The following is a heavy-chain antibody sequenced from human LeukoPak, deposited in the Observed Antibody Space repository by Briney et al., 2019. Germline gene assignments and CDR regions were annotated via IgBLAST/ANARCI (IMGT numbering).Heavy chain of an antibody. J-gene: IGHJ4*02. Sequence: GGSLRLSCAASGFTFSSYSMNWVRQAPGRGLEWVSSISSSSSYIYYADSVKGRFPTPRENDKNSLYLQMNSLRAEDTAVYYCARNIRGSGAGGFDYWGQGTLVTVSS. CDR2: ISSSSSYI. D-gene: IGHD3-10*01. V-gene: IGHV3-21*01. CDR3: ARNIRGSGAGGFDY. CDR1: GFTFSSYS.